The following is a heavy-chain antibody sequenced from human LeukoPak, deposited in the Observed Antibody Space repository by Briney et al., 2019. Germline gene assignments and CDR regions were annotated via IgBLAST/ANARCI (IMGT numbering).Heavy chain of an antibody. Sequence: PSETLSLTRTVAGDSISSSSYYWDWIRQPPGKGLEWIGNMYYSSGNTFYNPSLKSRVTISVDTSKNQFSLKLNSVTAADTAVYFCAPHRAAVTHFDYWGQGTLVIVSS. CDR2: MYYSSGNT. CDR3: APHRAAVTHFDY. CDR1: GDSISSSSYY. V-gene: IGHV4-39*01. J-gene: IGHJ4*02. D-gene: IGHD4-11*01.